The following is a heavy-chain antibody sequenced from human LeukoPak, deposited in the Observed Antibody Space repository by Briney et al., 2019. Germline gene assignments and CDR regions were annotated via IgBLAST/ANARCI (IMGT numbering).Heavy chain of an antibody. CDR3: AKDIVGADTGAFDI. Sequence: SLRLSCAASGFTLDDYAMHWVRQAPGKGLEWVSGISWNSGSIGYADSVKGRFTISRDNAKNSLYLQMNSLRAEDTALYYCAKDIVGADTGAFDIWGQGTMVTVSS. D-gene: IGHD1-26*01. CDR2: ISWNSGSI. V-gene: IGHV3-9*01. J-gene: IGHJ3*02. CDR1: GFTLDDYA.